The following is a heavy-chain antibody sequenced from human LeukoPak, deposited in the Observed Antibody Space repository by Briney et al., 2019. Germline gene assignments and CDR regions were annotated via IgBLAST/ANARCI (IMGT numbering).Heavy chain of an antibody. V-gene: IGHV3-74*01. D-gene: IGHD6-19*01. CDR3: AREVAVPGQYYFDS. J-gene: IGHJ4*02. CDR1: GFTFSSSC. Sequence: TGGSLRLSCAASGFTFSSSCMHWVRQAPGEGLVWLSRFNTDGSGTTYADSVKGRFTISRDNAKNTLYLQVNSLTAEDTAVYYCAREVAVPGQYYFDSWGQGTLITVSS. CDR2: FNTDGSGT.